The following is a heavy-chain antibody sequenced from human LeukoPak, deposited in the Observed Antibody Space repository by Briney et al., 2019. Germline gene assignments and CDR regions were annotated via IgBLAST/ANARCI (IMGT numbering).Heavy chain of an antibody. D-gene: IGHD3-10*01. CDR2: ISSSSSYI. V-gene: IGHV3-21*01. J-gene: IGHJ6*02. CDR3: ARGGTYYYGSGSYWFDYYYYGMDV. Sequence: GGSLRLSCAASGFTFSSYSMNWVRQGPGKGLEWVSSISSSSSYIYYADSVKGRFTISRDNAKNSLYLQMNSLRAEDTAVYYCARGGTYYYGSGSYWFDYYYYGMDVWGQGTTVTVSS. CDR1: GFTFSSYS.